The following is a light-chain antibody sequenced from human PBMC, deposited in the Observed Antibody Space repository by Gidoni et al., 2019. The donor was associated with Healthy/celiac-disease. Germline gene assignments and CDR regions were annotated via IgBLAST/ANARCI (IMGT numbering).Light chain of an antibody. CDR3: YSAADNIGV. CDR1: VLAKKY. Sequence: SYELTQPSSVSVSPGQTARITRSGDVLAKKYARWFQQKPGQAPVLVIYKDSERPSGIPERFSGSSAGTTVTLTISGAQVEDEADYYCYSAADNIGVFGGGTKLTVL. CDR2: KDS. V-gene: IGLV3-27*01. J-gene: IGLJ3*02.